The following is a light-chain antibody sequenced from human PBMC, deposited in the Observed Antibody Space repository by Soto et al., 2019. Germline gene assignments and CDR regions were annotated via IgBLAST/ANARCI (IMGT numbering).Light chain of an antibody. CDR3: HQYGTAPLT. J-gene: IGKJ3*01. Sequence: DIQFSNNRSSLSASVGDRVTITCQASQNINNYLNWYQQKPGRAPKLLIYDASNLEAGVPSRFRGSGSGTDFTFTISRLEPEDFSVYYCHQYGTAPLTLGPGTKVDIK. V-gene: IGKV1-33*01. CDR1: QNINNY. CDR2: DAS.